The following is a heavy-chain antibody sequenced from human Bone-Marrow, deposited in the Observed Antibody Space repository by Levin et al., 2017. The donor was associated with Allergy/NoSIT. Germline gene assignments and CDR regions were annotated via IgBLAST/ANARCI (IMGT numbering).Heavy chain of an antibody. J-gene: IGHJ4*02. D-gene: IGHD3-10*01. Sequence: GSLRLSCVASGFNFNLYVMTWVRQTPGKGLEWLSSISGSGTTTYYSDSVRGRFTISRDNPKKTLYLQLQGVTVEDTALYYCAKYRARYGIHAVASAPLESWGQGALVVVSS. V-gene: IGHV3-23*01. CDR3: AKYRARYGIHAVASAPLES. CDR1: GFNFNLYV. CDR2: ISGSGTTT.